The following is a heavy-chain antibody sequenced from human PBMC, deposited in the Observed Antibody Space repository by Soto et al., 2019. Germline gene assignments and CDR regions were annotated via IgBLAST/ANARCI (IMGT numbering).Heavy chain of an antibody. Sequence: PGEALKISCTGFGYTFTTFWISLVRQMPGKGLAWMGRIDPVYTYATYSPAFQGHVTISADKATSTAYLQWSSLKASDTAMYFCARIYCTTTTGDSWFDPWGQGTLVTVSS. CDR3: ARIYCTTTTGDSWFDP. V-gene: IGHV5-10-1*01. CDR1: GYTFTTFW. CDR2: IDPVYTYA. D-gene: IGHD2-2*01. J-gene: IGHJ5*02.